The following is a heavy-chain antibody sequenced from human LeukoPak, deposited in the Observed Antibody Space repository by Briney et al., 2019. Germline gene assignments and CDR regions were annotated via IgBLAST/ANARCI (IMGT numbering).Heavy chain of an antibody. CDR3: ARRGIVIRGLLIIGFHKEAYYFDY. D-gene: IGHD3-10*01. J-gene: IGHJ4*02. CDR1: GFTFDDHA. V-gene: IGHV3-9*01. Sequence: GRSLRLSCAASGFTFDDHAMHWVRQVPGKGLEWVSGISGNSGSKGYADSVKGRFTISRDNSLNTLYLQMNNLRAEDTAVYFCARRGIVIRGLLIIGFHKEAYYFDYWGQGVLVTVSS. CDR2: ISGNSGSK.